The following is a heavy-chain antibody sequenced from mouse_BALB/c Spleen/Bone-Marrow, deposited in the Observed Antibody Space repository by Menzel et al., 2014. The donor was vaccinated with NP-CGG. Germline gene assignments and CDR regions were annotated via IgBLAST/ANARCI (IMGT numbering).Heavy chain of an antibody. D-gene: IGHD1-1*01. CDR2: ISDGGSYT. J-gene: IGHJ3*01. V-gene: IGHV5-4*02. Sequence: VQLKESGGGLVKPGGSLKLSCAASGFTFSDYYMYWVRQTPEKRLEWVATISDGGSYTYYPDSVKGRFTISRDNAKNNLYLRMSSLKSEDTAMYYCANYYGSTWFAYWGQGTLVTVSA. CDR3: ANYYGSTWFAY. CDR1: GFTFSDYY.